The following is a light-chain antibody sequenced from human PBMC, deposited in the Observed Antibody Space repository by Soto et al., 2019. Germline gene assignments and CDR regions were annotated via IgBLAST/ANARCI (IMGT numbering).Light chain of an antibody. J-gene: IGKJ1*01. V-gene: IGKV3D-15*01. Sequence: EIVMTQSPATLSVSPGERATLSCRASQSFRNNLAWYQQKPGQAPRLLIYGASIRATGIPDRFSGSGSGTDFTLTISRLESEDFAVYYCQQYGNLLWTFGQGTKVDI. CDR1: QSFRNN. CDR2: GAS. CDR3: QQYGNLLWT.